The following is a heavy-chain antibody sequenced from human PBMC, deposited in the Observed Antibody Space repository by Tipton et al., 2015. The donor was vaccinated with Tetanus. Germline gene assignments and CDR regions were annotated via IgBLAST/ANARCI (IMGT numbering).Heavy chain of an antibody. V-gene: IGHV3-9*01. CDR3: AREGQWLGSDAFDV. CDR1: GFTFDDYG. Sequence: SLRLSCAASGFTFDDYGMHWVRQVPGKGLEWVSGITWDSGNIAYADSVKGRVTISRDNAKNSLFLQMDGLRGDDTAVYYCAREGQWLGSDAFDVWGRGTMVTVSS. J-gene: IGHJ3*01. D-gene: IGHD6-19*01. CDR2: ITWDSGNI.